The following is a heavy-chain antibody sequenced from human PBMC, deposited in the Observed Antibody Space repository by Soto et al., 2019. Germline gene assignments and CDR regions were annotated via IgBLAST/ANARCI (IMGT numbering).Heavy chain of an antibody. V-gene: IGHV1-69*02. J-gene: IGHJ3*02. D-gene: IGHD3-22*01. CDR1: GGTFSSYT. CDR2: IIPILGIA. CDR3: ARPLVRYYYDSSGDHAFDI. Sequence: GASVKVSCKASGGTFSSYTISWVRQAPGQGLEWMGRIIPILGIANYAQKLQGRVTITADKSTSTAYMELSSLRSEDTAVYYCARPLVRYYYDSSGDHAFDIWGQGTMVTVSS.